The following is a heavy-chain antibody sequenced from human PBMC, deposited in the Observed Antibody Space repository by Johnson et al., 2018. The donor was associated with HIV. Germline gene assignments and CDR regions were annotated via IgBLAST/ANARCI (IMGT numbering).Heavy chain of an antibody. CDR2: ISYDGSNQ. J-gene: IGHJ3*02. CDR1: GFTFSRYA. Sequence: VQLVESGGGVVQPGRSLRLSCAGSGFTFSRYAMHWVRQAPGKGLEWVAVISYDGSNQYYADSVKGRFTISRDNSKNTVFLQMNSLRPEDTAMYYCAAYYDFWSGSYTSGFDIWGQGTMVTVSS. CDR3: AAYYDFWSGSYTSGFDI. D-gene: IGHD3-3*01. V-gene: IGHV3-30*04.